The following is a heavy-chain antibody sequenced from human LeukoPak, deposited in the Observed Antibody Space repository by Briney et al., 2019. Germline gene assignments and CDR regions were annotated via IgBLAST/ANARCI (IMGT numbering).Heavy chain of an antibody. D-gene: IGHD6-19*01. J-gene: IGHJ5*01. CDR1: GYTFAAYY. V-gene: IGHV1-2*02. CDR2: INPNSGGT. Sequence: ASLKVSCKASGYTFAAYYIHWVRQAPGQGLEWIGWINPNSGGTNYAQKFQGRVTMTRDPSISTAYMELSRLTSDDTTVYFCAKDAGTSGWFDSWGQGTLVTASS. CDR3: AKDAGTSGWFDS.